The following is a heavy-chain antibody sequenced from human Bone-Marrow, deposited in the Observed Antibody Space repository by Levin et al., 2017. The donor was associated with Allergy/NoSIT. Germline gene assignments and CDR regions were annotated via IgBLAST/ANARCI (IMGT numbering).Heavy chain of an antibody. CDR3: ARDTTRNEPGGVGWFDP. J-gene: IGHJ5*02. CDR1: GFSVSSTY. V-gene: IGHV3-66*01. D-gene: IGHD1-1*01. CDR2: IYSGGNI. Sequence: GGSLRLSCAASGFSVSSTYMIWARQSPGKGLEWVSIIYSGGNIYHADSVKGRFTISKDNSKNTLSLQMNRLRVEDTAIYYCARDTTRNEPGGVGWFDPWGQGTLVTVSS.